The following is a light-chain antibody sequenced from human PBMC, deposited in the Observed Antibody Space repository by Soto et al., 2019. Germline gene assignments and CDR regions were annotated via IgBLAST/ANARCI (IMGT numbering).Light chain of an antibody. CDR1: SSDVGNYNY. J-gene: IGLJ2*01. V-gene: IGLV2-14*01. CDR3: SSYTSTSSLV. Sequence: QSALTQPASVSGSPGQSITISCTGTSSDVGNYNYVSWYQQRPGKAPTLMIYDVSNRPSGVSNRFSASKSGNTAPLTISGLQAEDEADYYCSSYTSTSSLVFGGGTKLTVL. CDR2: DVS.